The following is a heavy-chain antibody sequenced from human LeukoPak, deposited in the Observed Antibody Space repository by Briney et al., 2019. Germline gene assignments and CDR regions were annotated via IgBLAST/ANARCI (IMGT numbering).Heavy chain of an antibody. V-gene: IGHV3-23*01. Sequence: GGSLRLSCAASGFTFSSYAMSWVRQAPGQWLEWVSAISGSGGSTYYADSVKGRFTISRDNSKNTLYLQMNSLRAEDTAVYYCAKGKWGGRITMIVVVMHAFDIWGQGTMVTVSS. CDR3: AKGKWGGRITMIVVVMHAFDI. CDR2: ISGSGGST. D-gene: IGHD3-22*01. J-gene: IGHJ3*02. CDR1: GFTFSSYA.